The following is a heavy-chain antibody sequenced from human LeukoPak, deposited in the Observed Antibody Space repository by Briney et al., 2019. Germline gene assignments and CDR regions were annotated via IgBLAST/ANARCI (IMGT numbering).Heavy chain of an antibody. Sequence: GGSLRLSCAASGFTFSSYWMSWVRQAPGKVLEWVANINQDGSEKYYVDSVKGRFTISRDNAKNSLYLQMSSLRADDTALYYCASRSSVAASGPGWGQGTLVTVSS. CDR1: GFTFSSYW. J-gene: IGHJ4*02. CDR2: INQDGSEK. D-gene: IGHD2-15*01. V-gene: IGHV3-7*01. CDR3: ASRSSVAASGPG.